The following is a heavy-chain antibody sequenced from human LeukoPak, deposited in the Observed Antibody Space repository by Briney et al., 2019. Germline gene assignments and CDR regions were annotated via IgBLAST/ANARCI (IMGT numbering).Heavy chain of an antibody. CDR2: ISAYNGNT. V-gene: IGHV1-18*01. CDR3: ARDHCSITSCYDDFDY. Sequence: ASVKVSCKASGYTFTSYGISWVRQAPGQGLEWMGWISAYNGNTNYAQKLQGRVTMTTDTSTSTAYMELRSLRSDDTAVYYCARDHCSITSCYDDFDYWGQGTLVTVSS. D-gene: IGHD2-2*01. CDR1: GYTFTSYG. J-gene: IGHJ4*02.